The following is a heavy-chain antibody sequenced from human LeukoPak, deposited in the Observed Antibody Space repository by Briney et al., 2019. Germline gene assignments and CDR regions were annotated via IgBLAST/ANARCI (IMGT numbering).Heavy chain of an antibody. CDR2: INPSGGST. Sequence: GASVKVSCKASGYTFTSYYMHWVRQAPGQGLEWMGIINPSGGSTSYAQKFQGRVTMTRDTSTSTVYMELSSLRSEDTAVYYCARDPHYDYYDSSGYKGDAFDIWGQGTMVTVSS. D-gene: IGHD3-22*01. V-gene: IGHV1-46*01. CDR1: GYTFTSYY. J-gene: IGHJ3*02. CDR3: ARDPHYDYYDSSGYKGDAFDI.